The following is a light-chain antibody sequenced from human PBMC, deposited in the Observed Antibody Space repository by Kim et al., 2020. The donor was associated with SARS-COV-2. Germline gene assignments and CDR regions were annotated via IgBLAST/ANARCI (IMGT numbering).Light chain of an antibody. CDR2: AAS. CDR3: QKYNGAPWT. V-gene: IGKV1-27*01. CDR1: QGISKD. J-gene: IGKJ1*01. Sequence: SASVGDRVTITCRASQGISKDLAWYQQKPGNAPKLLIFAASALQSGVPTRFSGIGSGTDFTLTISSLQPEDVATYYCQKYNGAPWTFGQGTKLEI.